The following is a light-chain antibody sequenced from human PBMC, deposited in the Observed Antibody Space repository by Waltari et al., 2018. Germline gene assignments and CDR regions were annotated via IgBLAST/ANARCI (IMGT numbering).Light chain of an antibody. Sequence: YVLTQPPSVSVAPGKTATLTCGGENIETKSVNWYQKKPGQDPVLVLFYDTDRPSGIPDRLSCATSGNTATLTISGVEAGDEADYHCQVWDDTTNSGVFGGGTRLTVL. CDR2: YDT. CDR1: NIETKS. CDR3: QVWDDTTNSGV. J-gene: IGLJ3*02. V-gene: IGLV3-21*04.